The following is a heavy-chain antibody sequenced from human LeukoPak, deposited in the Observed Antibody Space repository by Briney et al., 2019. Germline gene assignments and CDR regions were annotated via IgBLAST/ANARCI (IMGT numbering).Heavy chain of an antibody. CDR3: ARAIEVGAMTPFDY. V-gene: IGHV4-38-2*02. CDR1: GYSISSDYY. J-gene: IGHJ4*02. CDR2: IYHSGST. D-gene: IGHD1-26*01. Sequence: SETLSLTCTVSGYSISSDYYWGWVRQPPGKGLEWIGSIYHSGSTYYNPSLKSRVTISVDTSKNQFSLKLTSMTAADTAVYYCARAIEVGAMTPFDYWGQGTLVTVSS.